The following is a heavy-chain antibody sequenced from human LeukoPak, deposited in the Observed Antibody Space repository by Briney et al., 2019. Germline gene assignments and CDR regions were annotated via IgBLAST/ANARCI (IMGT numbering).Heavy chain of an antibody. D-gene: IGHD6-13*01. CDR1: GYTLTELS. J-gene: IGHJ5*02. V-gene: IGHV1-24*01. CDR3: ATGSFSSWPNWFDP. Sequence: ASVKVSCKVSGYTLTELSMHWVRQAPGKGLEWMGGFDPEDGETIYAQKFQGRVTMTEDTSADTAYMELSSLRSEDTAVYYCATGSFSSWPNWFDPWGQGTLVTVSS. CDR2: FDPEDGET.